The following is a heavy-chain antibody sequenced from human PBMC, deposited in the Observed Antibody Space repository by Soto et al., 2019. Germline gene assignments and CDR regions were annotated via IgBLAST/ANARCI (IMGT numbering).Heavy chain of an antibody. CDR1: GGTFSRYA. Sequence: QVQLVQSGAEVKKPGSSVKVSCKASGGTFSRYAISWGRQAPGQGLEWIGGIIPFFGTANFAQKFQGRVTIPADESTSTAYMELSSLRSEDTPVYYCAKHLAGDDYPGYWGQGTLVTVCS. J-gene: IGHJ4*02. CDR3: AKHLAGDDYPGY. D-gene: IGHD4-17*01. CDR2: IIPFFGTA. V-gene: IGHV1-69*12.